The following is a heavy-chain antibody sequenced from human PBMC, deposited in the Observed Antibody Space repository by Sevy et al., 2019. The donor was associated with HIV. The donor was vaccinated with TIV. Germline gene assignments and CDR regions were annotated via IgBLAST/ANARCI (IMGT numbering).Heavy chain of an antibody. CDR1: GFTFSSYA. CDR2: ISYDGSNK. J-gene: IGHJ4*02. D-gene: IGHD6-13*01. V-gene: IGHV3-30-3*01. Sequence: GGSLRLSCAASGFTFSSYAMHWVRQAPGKGLEWVAVISYDGSNKYYADSVKGRFTISRDNSKNTLYLQMNSLRVEDTALYYCVRAIAAAGSFWGQGTLVTVSS. CDR3: VRAIAAAGSF.